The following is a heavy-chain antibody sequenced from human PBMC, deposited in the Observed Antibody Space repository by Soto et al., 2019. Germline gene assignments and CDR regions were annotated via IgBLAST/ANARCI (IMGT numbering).Heavy chain of an antibody. Sequence: PSETLSLTCTVSGGSISSGGYYWSWIRQHPGKGLEWIGYIYYSGITYYNPSLKSRVTVSVDMSKNHLSLQLTSVTAADTAVYYCARGRYSGSYYLTDYWGPGTLVTVSS. V-gene: IGHV4-61*03. D-gene: IGHD1-26*01. CDR2: IYYSGIT. CDR1: GGSISSGGYY. CDR3: ARGRYSGSYYLTDY. J-gene: IGHJ4*02.